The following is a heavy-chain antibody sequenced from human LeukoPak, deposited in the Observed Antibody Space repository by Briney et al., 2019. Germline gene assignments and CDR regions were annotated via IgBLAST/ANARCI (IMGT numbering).Heavy chain of an antibody. J-gene: IGHJ6*02. V-gene: IGHV3-73*01. D-gene: IGHD3-10*01. CDR1: GFTFSGSA. CDR2: IRSKANSYAT. CDR3: TRHLEWEGGSGSYYRVSRGYYYYGMDV. Sequence: HPGGSLKLSCAASGFTFSGSAMHWVRQASGKGLEWVGRIRSKANSYATAYAASVKGRFTISRDDSKNTAYLQMNSLKTEDTAVYYCTRHLEWEGGSGSYYRVSRGYYYYGMDVWGQGTTVTVSS.